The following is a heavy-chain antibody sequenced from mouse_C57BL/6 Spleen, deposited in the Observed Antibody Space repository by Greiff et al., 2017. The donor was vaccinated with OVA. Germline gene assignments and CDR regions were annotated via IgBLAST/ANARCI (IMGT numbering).Heavy chain of an antibody. CDR1: GYTFTDYN. D-gene: IGHD1-1*01. V-gene: IGHV1-18*01. Sequence: VHVKQSGPELVKPGASVKIPCKASGYTFTDYNMDWVKQSHGKSLEWIGDINPNNGGTIYNQKFKGKATLTVDKSSSTAYMELRSLTSEDTAVYYCARRIYYGSSFYLDYWGQGTSVTVSS. J-gene: IGHJ4*01. CDR2: INPNNGGT. CDR3: ARRIYYGSSFYLDY.